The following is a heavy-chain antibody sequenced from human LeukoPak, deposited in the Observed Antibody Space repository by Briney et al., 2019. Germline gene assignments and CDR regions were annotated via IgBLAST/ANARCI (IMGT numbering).Heavy chain of an antibody. CDR3: AKAGWLDPSATDY. CDR1: VLTFSSYG. Sequence: GGYLRLSCAAAVLTFSSYGVHWVRQAPWKGLEWVAVISYDGSNKYYADSVKGRFTISRDNSKNTLYLQMNSLRAEDTAVYYCAKAGWLDPSATDYWGQGTLVTVSS. V-gene: IGHV3-30*18. J-gene: IGHJ4*02. CDR2: ISYDGSNK. D-gene: IGHD3-22*01.